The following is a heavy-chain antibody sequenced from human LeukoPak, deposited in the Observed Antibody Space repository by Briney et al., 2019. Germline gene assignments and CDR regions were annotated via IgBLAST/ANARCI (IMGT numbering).Heavy chain of an antibody. CDR1: GFTFSSYG. D-gene: IGHD3-16*01. J-gene: IGHJ4*02. CDR3: AKDGGQEDYFDY. Sequence: GGSLRLSCAASGFTFSSYGMHWVRQAPGEGLEWVAVISYDGSNKYYADSVKGRFTISRDNSKNTLYLQMNSLRAEDTAVYYCAKDGGQEDYFDYWGQGTLVTVSS. V-gene: IGHV3-30*18. CDR2: ISYDGSNK.